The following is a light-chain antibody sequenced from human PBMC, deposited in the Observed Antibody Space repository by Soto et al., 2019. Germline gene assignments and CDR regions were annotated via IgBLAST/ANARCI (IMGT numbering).Light chain of an antibody. Sequence: QSALTQPRSVSGSPGQSVTISCTGTSSDAGAYNFVSWYQQNPGKAPKLILYDVIKRPSGVPDRFSGSKSGNTASLTISGLQTEDEADYHCSSYAGSHTYEVFGGGTKLTVL. J-gene: IGLJ3*02. CDR2: DVI. CDR3: SSYAGSHTYEV. V-gene: IGLV2-11*01. CDR1: SSDAGAYNF.